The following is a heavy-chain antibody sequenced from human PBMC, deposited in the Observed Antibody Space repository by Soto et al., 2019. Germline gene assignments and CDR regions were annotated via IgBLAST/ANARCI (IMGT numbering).Heavy chain of an antibody. V-gene: IGHV3-23*01. CDR1: GFTFSSYA. CDR2: ISGSGGST. CDR3: AKLPDYYEASGYFDY. Sequence: GSLRLSCAASGFTFSSYAMSWVRQAPGKGLEWVSAISGSGGSTYYADSVKGRFTISRDNSKNTLYLQMNSLRAEDTAVYYCAKLPDYYEASGYFDYWGQGTLVTVSS. J-gene: IGHJ4*02. D-gene: IGHD3-22*01.